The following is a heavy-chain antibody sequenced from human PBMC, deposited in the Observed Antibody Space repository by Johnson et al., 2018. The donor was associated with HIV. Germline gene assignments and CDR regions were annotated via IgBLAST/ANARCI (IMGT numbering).Heavy chain of an antibody. CDR3: ARIFSRERDYGDLLGAFDI. Sequence: QVQLVESGGGLVKPGGSLRLSCAASGFTFSDYYMSWIRQAPGKGLEWVSYISSSGSTIYYADSVKGRFTISRDNSKNTLYLQMNSLRAQDTAVYYCARIFSRERDYGDLLGAFDIWGQGTMVTVSS. J-gene: IGHJ3*02. CDR1: GFTFSDYY. D-gene: IGHD4-17*01. CDR2: ISSSGSTI. V-gene: IGHV3-11*04.